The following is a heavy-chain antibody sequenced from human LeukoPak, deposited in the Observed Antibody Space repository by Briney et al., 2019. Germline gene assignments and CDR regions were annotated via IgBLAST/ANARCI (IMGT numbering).Heavy chain of an antibody. Sequence: SETLSLTCTVSGGSISSGSYYWSWIRQPAGKGLEWIGRIYTSGSTNYNPPLKSRVTISVDTSKNHFSLKLSSVTAADTAVYYCASSFGVAWYYFDYWGQGTLVTVSS. CDR1: GGSISSGSYY. CDR3: ASSFGVAWYYFDY. D-gene: IGHD3-3*01. V-gene: IGHV4-61*02. CDR2: IYTSGST. J-gene: IGHJ4*02.